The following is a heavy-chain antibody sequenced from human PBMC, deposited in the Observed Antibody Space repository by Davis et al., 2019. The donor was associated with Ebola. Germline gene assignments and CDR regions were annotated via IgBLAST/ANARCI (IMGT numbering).Heavy chain of an antibody. V-gene: IGHV3-30-3*01. CDR2: ISHDGSNK. CDR3: ARDRVTMVQGVIYYYYGMDV. CDR1: GFTFSSYA. D-gene: IGHD3-10*01. J-gene: IGHJ6*02. Sequence: GESLKISCAASGFTFSSYAMHWVRQAPGKGLEWVAVISHDGSNKFYADSVKGRFTVSRDNSKNTLYLQMNSLRAEDTAVYYCARDRVTMVQGVIYYYYGMDVWGQGTTVTVSS.